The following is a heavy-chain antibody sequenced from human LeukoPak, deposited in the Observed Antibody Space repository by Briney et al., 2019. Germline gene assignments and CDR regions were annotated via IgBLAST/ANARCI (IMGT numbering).Heavy chain of an antibody. CDR2: IHYTGST. CDR3: ASGYCGGACQLGGVDM. J-gene: IGHJ3*02. D-gene: IGHD2-21*02. CDR1: GGSISSYY. Sequence: SETLSLTCTVSGGSISSYYWSWIRQSPGKGLECTGYIHYTGSTNYNPSLKSRVTISLDTSGNQFSLKLSSVTAADTAVYYCASGYCGGACQLGGVDMWGQGTMVTVSS. V-gene: IGHV4-59*01.